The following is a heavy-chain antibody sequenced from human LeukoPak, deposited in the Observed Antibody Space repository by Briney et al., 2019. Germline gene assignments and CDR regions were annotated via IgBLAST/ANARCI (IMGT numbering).Heavy chain of an antibody. CDR2: ISSSSNTI. D-gene: IGHD3-3*01. V-gene: IGHV3-48*01. CDR1: GFTFSSYS. Sequence: GGSLRLSCVASGFTFSSYSMNWVRQSPGKGLEWVSYISSSSNTIYYADSVKGRFTISRDNTNNSLYLQMNSLRAEETAVYYCARNGFDFWSGYPTTVDYWGQGTLVTVSS. CDR3: ARNGFDFWSGYPTTVDY. J-gene: IGHJ4*02.